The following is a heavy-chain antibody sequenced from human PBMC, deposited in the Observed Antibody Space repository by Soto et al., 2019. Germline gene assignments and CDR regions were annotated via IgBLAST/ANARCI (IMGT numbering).Heavy chain of an antibody. CDR1: GYKFTTYG. D-gene: IGHD7-27*01. V-gene: IGHV1-18*04. CDR2: ISTYNGNT. J-gene: IGHJ6*02. Sequence: QVQLLQSGAEVKKPGASVKVSCKASGYKFTTYGITWVRQAPGQGLEWLGGISTYNGNTDYAQNLQDRVTMPTETSTSTAYLEVRSLTSDATAVYFCARGLGTNGLDVWGQGTTVTVSS. CDR3: ARGLGTNGLDV.